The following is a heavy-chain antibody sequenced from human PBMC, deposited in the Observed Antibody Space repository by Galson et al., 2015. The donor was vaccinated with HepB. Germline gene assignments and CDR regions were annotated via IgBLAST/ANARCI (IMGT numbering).Heavy chain of an antibody. CDR2: ISGSGGST. D-gene: IGHD3-3*01. Sequence: LRLSCAASGFTFSSYAMSWVRQAPGKGLEWVSAISGSGGSTYYADSVKGRFTISRDNSKNTLYLQMNSLRAEDTAVYYCAKQYYDFWSGYCIDYWGQGTLVTVSS. CDR3: AKQYYDFWSGYCIDY. V-gene: IGHV3-23*01. CDR1: GFTFSSYA. J-gene: IGHJ4*02.